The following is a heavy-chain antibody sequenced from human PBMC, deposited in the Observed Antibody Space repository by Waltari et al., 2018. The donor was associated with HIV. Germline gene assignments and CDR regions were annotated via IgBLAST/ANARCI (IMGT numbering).Heavy chain of an antibody. CDR1: GFTFSSYG. D-gene: IGHD3-9*01. CDR3: ARDLVVLRYFDWLSTYFDY. J-gene: IGHJ4*02. V-gene: IGHV3-74*01. CDR2: IKSDGTIT. Sequence: EVQLVESGGGLVQPGGPLRLSCAASGFTFSSYGLHWLRQAPGKGLVWVSRIKSDGTITTYADSVKGRFTISRDNAKNTLFLQMNSLRAEDTAIYYCARDLVVLRYFDWLSTYFDYWGQGTLVTVSS.